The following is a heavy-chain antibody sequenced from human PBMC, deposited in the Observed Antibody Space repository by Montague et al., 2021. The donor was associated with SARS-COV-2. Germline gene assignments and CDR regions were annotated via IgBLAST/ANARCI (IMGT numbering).Heavy chain of an antibody. D-gene: IGHD3-3*01. CDR1: GGSTSSEDYW. CDR3: ARHRRGISGFDS. J-gene: IGHJ4*02. CDR2: IHHTENT. Sequence: SETLSLTCTVSGGSTSSEDYWWDWIRQPPGKGLEWIGNIHHTENTYYNPSLKNRVTISADTSKKQFSLSLNSVTAADTAIYYCARHRRGISGFDSWGLGTLVTVSS. V-gene: IGHV4-39*01.